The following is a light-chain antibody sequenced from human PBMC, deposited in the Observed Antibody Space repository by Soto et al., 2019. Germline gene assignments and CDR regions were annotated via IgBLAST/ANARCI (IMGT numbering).Light chain of an antibody. CDR3: LSYDSGLSGWL. CDR1: SSNIGAVFD. V-gene: IGLV1-40*01. CDR2: ENT. Sequence: QSVLTQPPSVSGAPGQRVTISCTGSSSNIGAVFDVHWYQQVPGTAPKLLIYENTKRPSGVPDRFSGSKSGTSDSLAITGLQSDDQADYNCLSYDSGLSGWLFGGGTKVTVL. J-gene: IGLJ2*01.